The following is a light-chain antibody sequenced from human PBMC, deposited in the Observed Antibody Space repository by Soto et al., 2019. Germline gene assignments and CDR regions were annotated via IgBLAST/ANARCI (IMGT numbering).Light chain of an antibody. CDR2: DAS. Sequence: DIQMTQSPSTLSASVGDRVTITCRASQSISSWLAWYQQKPGKAPKLLIYDASSLESGVPSRFSGSGSGTEFTLTITSLQPEDFAIYYCLQDYTYPRTFGGGTKVDIK. CDR3: LQDYTYPRT. V-gene: IGKV1-5*01. J-gene: IGKJ4*01. CDR1: QSISSW.